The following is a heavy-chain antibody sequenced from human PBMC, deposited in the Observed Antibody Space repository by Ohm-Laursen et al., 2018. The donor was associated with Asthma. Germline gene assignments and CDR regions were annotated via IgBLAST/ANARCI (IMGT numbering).Heavy chain of an antibody. Sequence: SLRLSCAAFGFAFSTYAMHWVRQAPGKGLEWVAFISYDGNNKLYADSVKGRFTISRDSSKNTLYLQMNSLRAEDTAVYYCARDQTFDYWGQGTLVTVSS. CDR3: ARDQTFDY. CDR2: ISYDGNNK. CDR1: GFAFSTYA. J-gene: IGHJ4*02. V-gene: IGHV3-30*14.